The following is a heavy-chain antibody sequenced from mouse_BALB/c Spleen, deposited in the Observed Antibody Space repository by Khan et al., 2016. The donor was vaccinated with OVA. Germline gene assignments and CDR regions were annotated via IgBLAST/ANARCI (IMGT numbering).Heavy chain of an antibody. J-gene: IGHJ3*01. Sequence: QVQLKQSGAELVRPGASVTLSCKASGYTFPDYELHWVKQTPVHGLEWIGVIDPKTGVTAYNQKFKGKATLTADKSSSTAYMELRSLTSEDSAVYYCIRSTFAYWGQGTLVTVSA. V-gene: IGHV1-15*01. CDR1: GYTFPDYE. CDR2: IDPKTGVT. CDR3: IRSTFAY.